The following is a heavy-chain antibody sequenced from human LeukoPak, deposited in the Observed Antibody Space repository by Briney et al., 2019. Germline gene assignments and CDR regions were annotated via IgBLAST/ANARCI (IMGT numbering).Heavy chain of an antibody. J-gene: IGHJ2*01. CDR1: GFTFSSYW. CDR2: ISSSSSTI. CDR3: ARDRGGSSGWTSHWYFDL. V-gene: IGHV3-48*04. D-gene: IGHD6-19*01. Sequence: GGSLRLSCAASGFTFSSYWMSWVRQAPGKGLEWVSYISSSSSTIYYADSVKGRFTISRDNAKNSLYLQMNSLRAEDTAVYYCARDRGGSSGWTSHWYFDLWGRGTLVTVSS.